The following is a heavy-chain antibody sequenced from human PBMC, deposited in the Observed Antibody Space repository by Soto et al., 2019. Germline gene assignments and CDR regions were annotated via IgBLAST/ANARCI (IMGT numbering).Heavy chain of an antibody. J-gene: IGHJ4*02. CDR2: ITSSGGWR. V-gene: IGHV3-23*01. CDR3: AKLTAA. Sequence: GSLRRSGAASGFPFSAYVMNWVRRDPGKGLAWVSSITSSGGWRYYADSVRGRFTVSRDNSKNTVYLQMNSLRDEDTAVYYCAKLTAAWGQGALVTVSS. D-gene: IGHD6-13*01. CDR1: GFPFSAYV.